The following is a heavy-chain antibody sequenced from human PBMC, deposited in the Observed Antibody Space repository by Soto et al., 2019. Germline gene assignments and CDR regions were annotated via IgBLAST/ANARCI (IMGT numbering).Heavy chain of an antibody. Sequence: GGFLRLSCSASGFTFSSYAMHWVRQAPGKGLEYVSVISSNGGSTYYADSVKGRFTISRDNSKNTLYLQMSSLRAEDTAVYYCVKDGGRVTPYYYYGMDVWGQGTTVTVSS. V-gene: IGHV3-64D*06. CDR1: GFTFSSYA. J-gene: IGHJ6*02. CDR2: ISSNGGST. CDR3: VKDGGRVTPYYYYGMDV. D-gene: IGHD2-15*01.